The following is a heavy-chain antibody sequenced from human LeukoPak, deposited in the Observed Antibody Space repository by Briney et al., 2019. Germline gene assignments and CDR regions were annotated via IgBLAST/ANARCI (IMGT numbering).Heavy chain of an antibody. D-gene: IGHD3-3*01. CDR2: ISGSGGST. Sequence: GGSLRLSCAASGFTFSSYAMSWVRQAPGKGLEWVSAISGSGGSTYYADSVKGRFTISRDNSKNTLYPQMNSLRAEDTAVYYCAKSRFLEWLRPRNWFDPWGQGTLVTVSS. V-gene: IGHV3-23*01. CDR1: GFTFSSYA. J-gene: IGHJ5*02. CDR3: AKSRFLEWLRPRNWFDP.